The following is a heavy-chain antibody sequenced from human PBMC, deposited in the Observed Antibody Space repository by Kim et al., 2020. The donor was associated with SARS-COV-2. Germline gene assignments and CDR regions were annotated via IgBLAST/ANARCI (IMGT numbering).Heavy chain of an antibody. J-gene: IGHJ3*02. CDR3: ARGGIWLDTFDI. CDR1: GGSFSGYY. CDR2: INHSGST. V-gene: IGHV4-34*01. Sequence: SETLSLTCAVYGGSFSGYYWSWIRQPPGKGLEWIGEINHSGSTNYNPSLKSRVTISVDTSKNQFSLKLSSVTAADTAVYYCARGGIWLDTFDIWGQGTMVTVSS. D-gene: IGHD2-21*01.